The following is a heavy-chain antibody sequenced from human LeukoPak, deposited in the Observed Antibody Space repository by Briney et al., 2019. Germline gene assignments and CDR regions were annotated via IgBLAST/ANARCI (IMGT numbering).Heavy chain of an antibody. CDR3: ARGLSGYASSLGY. CDR2: ISSSSSTI. CDR1: GFSFSSNS. V-gene: IGHV3-48*04. Sequence: GSLRLSCAASGFSFSSNSMNWVRPAPGKGLEWVSYISSSSSTIYYADSVRGRFSISRDNAKNTLYLQMNSLRAEDTAVYYCARGLSGYASSLGYWGQGTLVTVPA. J-gene: IGHJ4*02. D-gene: IGHD6-6*01.